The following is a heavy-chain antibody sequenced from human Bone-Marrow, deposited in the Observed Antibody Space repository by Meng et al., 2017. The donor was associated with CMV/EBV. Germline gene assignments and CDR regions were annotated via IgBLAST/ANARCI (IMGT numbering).Heavy chain of an antibody. CDR2: ISAYNGNT. J-gene: IGHJ6*01. V-gene: IGHV1-18*04. CDR3: ARDGPSGYCSSTSCHGDYYYYGMDV. CDR1: GYTFTAHY. Sequence: ASVKVSCKASGYTFTAHYFHWVRQAPGQGLEWMGWISAYNGNTNYAQKLQGRVTMTTDTSTSTAYMELRSLRSDDTAVYYCARDGPSGYCSSTSCHGDYYYYGMDVWGQGTTVTVSS. D-gene: IGHD2-2*01.